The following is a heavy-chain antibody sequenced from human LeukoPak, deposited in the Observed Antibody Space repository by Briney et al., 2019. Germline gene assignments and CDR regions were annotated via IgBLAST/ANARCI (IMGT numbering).Heavy chain of an antibody. J-gene: IGHJ3*02. CDR3: ARDSYYYYDSSGYGAFDI. V-gene: IGHV3-66*01. CDR2: IYSGGST. D-gene: IGHD3-22*01. Sequence: PGGSLRLSCAASGFTVGSNAMSWVRQAPGKGLEWVSIIYSGGSTSYADSVKGRFTISRDNSKNTLYLQMNSLRTEDTAVYYCARDSYYYYDSSGYGAFDIWGQGTLVTVSS. CDR1: GFTVGSNA.